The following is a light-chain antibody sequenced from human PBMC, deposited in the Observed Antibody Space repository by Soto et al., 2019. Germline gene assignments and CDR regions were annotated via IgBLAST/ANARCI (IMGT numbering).Light chain of an antibody. J-gene: IGKJ5*01. CDR3: QQYNNWPPIT. Sequence: EIVLAQSPGTLSLSPGESATLSCRASQSVSSSFLAWYQQKPGQAPRLLIYDASTRATGIPARFSGSGSGTEFILTISSLQSEDFGVYYCQQYNNWPPITFGQGTRLEIK. CDR1: QSVSSS. V-gene: IGKV3D-15*01. CDR2: DAS.